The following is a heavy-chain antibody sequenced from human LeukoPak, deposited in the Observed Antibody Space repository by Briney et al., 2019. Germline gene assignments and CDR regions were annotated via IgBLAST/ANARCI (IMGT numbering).Heavy chain of an antibody. CDR3: TKESVRRDGSGNYFDY. D-gene: IGHD5-24*01. CDR2: ISDCGGRT. J-gene: IGHJ4*02. CDR1: GFTFSSYA. V-gene: IGHV3-23*01. Sequence: GGSLRLSCAASGFTFSSYAMSWVRQARGRGLEWVSAISDCGGRTYYADSVKGRFTISRDNSKNTLYLQMNSLRAEDTAVYYCTKESVRRDGSGNYFDYWGQGTLVTVSS.